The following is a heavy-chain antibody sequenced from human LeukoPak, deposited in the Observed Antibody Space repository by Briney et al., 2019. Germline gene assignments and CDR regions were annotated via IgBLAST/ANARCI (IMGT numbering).Heavy chain of an antibody. D-gene: IGHD5-24*01. J-gene: IGHJ4*02. CDR1: GGSSSSYY. Sequence: SETLSLTCTVSGGSSSSYYWSWIRQPPGKGLEWIGYIYYSGSTNYNPSLKSRVTISVDTSKNQFSLKLSSVTAADTAVYYCARSRWLHEALDYWGQGTLVTVSS. CDR2: IYYSGST. V-gene: IGHV4-59*08. CDR3: ARSRWLHEALDY.